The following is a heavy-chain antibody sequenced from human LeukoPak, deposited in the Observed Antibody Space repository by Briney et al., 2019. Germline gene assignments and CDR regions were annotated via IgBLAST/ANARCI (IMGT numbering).Heavy chain of an antibody. CDR3: AHIGGSNYDFWSGYQPFDY. D-gene: IGHD3-3*01. CDR1: GFTLSTSGVG. V-gene: IGHV2-5*01. Sequence: KESGPALVKPTQTFTLTCTFSGFTLSTSGVGVGWIRQVPGKALEWLALIYWNDDKRYSPSLKSRLTITKDTSKNQVVLTMTNMDPVDTATYYCAHIGGSNYDFWSGYQPFDYWGQGTLVTVSS. J-gene: IGHJ4*02. CDR2: IYWNDDK.